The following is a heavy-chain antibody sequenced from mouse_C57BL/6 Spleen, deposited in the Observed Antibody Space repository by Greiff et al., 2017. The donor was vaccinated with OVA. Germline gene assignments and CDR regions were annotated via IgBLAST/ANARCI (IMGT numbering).Heavy chain of an antibody. D-gene: IGHD2-1*01. CDR3: TMIYYGNSHYFDY. J-gene: IGHJ2*01. Sequence: VQLKESGAELVRPGASVKLSCTASGFNIKDYYMHWVKQRPEQGLEWIGRIDPEDGDTEYAPKFQGKATMTADTSSNTAYLQLSSLTSEDTAVYYCTMIYYGNSHYFDYWGQGTTLTVSS. CDR1: GFNIKDYY. CDR2: IDPEDGDT. V-gene: IGHV14-1*01.